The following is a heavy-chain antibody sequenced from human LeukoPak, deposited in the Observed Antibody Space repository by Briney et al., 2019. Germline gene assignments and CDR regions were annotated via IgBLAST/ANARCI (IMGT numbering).Heavy chain of an antibody. Sequence: PSETLSLTCTVSGGSISSYYWSWIRQPPGKGLEWIGYIYYSGSTNYNPSLKSRVTISVDTSKNQFSLKLSSVTAADTAVYYCARGGVYSIGNWFDPWGQGTLVTVSS. J-gene: IGHJ5*02. D-gene: IGHD4-4*01. V-gene: IGHV4-59*12. CDR3: ARGGVYSIGNWFDP. CDR2: IYYSGST. CDR1: GGSISSYY.